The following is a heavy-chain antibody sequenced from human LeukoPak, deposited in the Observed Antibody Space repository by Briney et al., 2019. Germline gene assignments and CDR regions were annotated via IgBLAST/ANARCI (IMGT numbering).Heavy chain of an antibody. D-gene: IGHD6-13*01. CDR1: GFTFADYG. V-gene: IGHV3-20*04. CDR2: INWNGAST. CDR3: ARVGGAAGNGDY. J-gene: IGHJ4*02. Sequence: GGSLRLSCAASGFTFADYGMSWVRQAPGKGLEWVSGINWNGASTGYADSVKGRFTISRDNAKNSLYLQMNSLRAEDTALYYCARVGGAAGNGDYWGQGTLVTVSS.